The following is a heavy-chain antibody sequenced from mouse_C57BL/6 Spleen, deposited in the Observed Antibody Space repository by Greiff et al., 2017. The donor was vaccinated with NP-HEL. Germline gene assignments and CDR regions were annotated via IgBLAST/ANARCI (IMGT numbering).Heavy chain of an antibody. V-gene: IGHV1-80*01. J-gene: IGHJ3*01. CDR1: GYAFSSYW. D-gene: IGHD2-13*01. CDR2: IHPGDGDT. Sequence: QVQLMESGADLVKPGASVKISCKASGYAFSSYWMNWVKQSPGKGLEWIGQIHPGDGDTNYNGKFKGKATLTADKSSSTAYMQLSSLTSEDSAVYFCARWDDYFAYWGQGTLVTVSA. CDR3: ARWDDYFAY.